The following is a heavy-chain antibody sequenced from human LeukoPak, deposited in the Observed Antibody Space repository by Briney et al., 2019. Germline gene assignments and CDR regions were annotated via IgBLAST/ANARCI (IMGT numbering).Heavy chain of an antibody. CDR1: GGSFSGYY. J-gene: IGHJ6*03. CDR2: INHSGST. D-gene: IGHD4-17*01. CDR3: ARGFGVTTYYYMDV. Sequence: TSETLSLTCAVYGGSFSGYYWSWIRQPPGKGLEWIGEINHSGSTNYNPSLKSRVTISVDTSKNQFSLKLSSVTAADTAVYYCARGFGVTTYYYMDVWGKGTTVTVSS. V-gene: IGHV4-34*01.